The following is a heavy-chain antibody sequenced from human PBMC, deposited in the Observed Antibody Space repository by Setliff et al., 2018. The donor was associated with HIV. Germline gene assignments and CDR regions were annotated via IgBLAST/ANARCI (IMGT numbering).Heavy chain of an antibody. V-gene: IGHV3-21*01. J-gene: IGHJ4*02. CDR2: ISYGSTYI. CDR3: ARDLSPGITAPLDY. D-gene: IGHD6-13*01. CDR1: GLTFSSYA. Sequence: GSLRLSCVASGLTFSSYAMSWVRQAPGKGLEWVSSISYGSTYIYQSDSVRGRFTISRDDAKKSLYLQMNSLGAEDTAVYYCARDLSPGITAPLDYWGQGTLVTVSS.